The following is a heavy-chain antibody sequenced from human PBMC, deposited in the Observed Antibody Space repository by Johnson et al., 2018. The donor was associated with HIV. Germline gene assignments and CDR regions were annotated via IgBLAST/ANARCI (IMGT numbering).Heavy chain of an antibody. J-gene: IGHJ3*02. V-gene: IGHV3-30*18. CDR2: IPYDGSNK. CDR1: GFTFVDYG. CDR3: AKDLLHDSFDI. Sequence: QVQLVESGGGVVRPGESLRLSCAASGFTFVDYGMHWVRQAPGKGLEWVAVIPYDGSNKYYADSVKGRFTISRDNSRNTLYLQMNSLRAEDSAVYYCAKDLLHDSFDIWGQGTMVTVSS.